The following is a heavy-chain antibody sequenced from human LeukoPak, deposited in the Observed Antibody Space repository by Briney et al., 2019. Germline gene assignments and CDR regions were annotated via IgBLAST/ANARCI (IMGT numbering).Heavy chain of an antibody. V-gene: IGHV4-31*03. D-gene: IGHD4-17*01. Sequence: SETLSLTCTVSGGSISSGGYYWSWIRQHPGKGLEWIGYIYYSGSTYYNPSLKSRVTISADTSKNQFSLKLSSVTAADTAVYYCARDRGANGEADYWGQGTLVTVSS. CDR3: ARDRGANGEADY. J-gene: IGHJ4*02. CDR2: IYYSGST. CDR1: GGSISSGGYY.